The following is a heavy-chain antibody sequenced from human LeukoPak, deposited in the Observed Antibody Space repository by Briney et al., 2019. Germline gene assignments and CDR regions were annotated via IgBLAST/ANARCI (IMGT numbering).Heavy chain of an antibody. CDR1: GGSISSGSYY. CDR2: IYTSGST. Sequence: PSQTLSLTCTVSGGSISSGSYYWSWIRQPAGKGLEWIGRIYTSGSTNYNPSLKSRVTISVDTSKNQFSLKLSSVTAADTAVYYCARGPNSGSYFYWGQGTLVTVSS. D-gene: IGHD1-26*01. CDR3: ARGPNSGSYFY. V-gene: IGHV4-61*02. J-gene: IGHJ4*02.